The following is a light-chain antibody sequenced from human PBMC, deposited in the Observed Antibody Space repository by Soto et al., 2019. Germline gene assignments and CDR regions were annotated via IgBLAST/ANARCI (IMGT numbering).Light chain of an antibody. Sequence: QSALTQPASVSGSPGQSITISCTGTSSDVGGYNYVSWFQQYPGKAPKLLIYDVRNRASGVSNRFCGSKSGNTPSLTISGLQAEDEGDYDCSSHTGTSTYVIFGGGTKLTVL. J-gene: IGLJ2*01. V-gene: IGLV2-14*01. CDR2: DVR. CDR1: SSDVGGYNY. CDR3: SSHTGTSTYVI.